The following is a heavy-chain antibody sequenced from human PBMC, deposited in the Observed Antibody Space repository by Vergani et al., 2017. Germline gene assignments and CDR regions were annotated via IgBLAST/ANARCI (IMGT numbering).Heavy chain of an antibody. J-gene: IGHJ4*02. CDR2: IYRTGRT. D-gene: IGHD3-9*01. CDR1: GFSIDNGYY. Sequence: QVQLQESGPGLVKPSETLSLTCDVSGFSIDNGYYWDWIRQPPGKGLEWIGSIYRTGRTHFNPSLKSRVTISVDTSNNHFSLRLNSLTAADTAVYYCARRSGIVYDIFIVTQYFFVFWGQGALVTVAS. CDR3: ARRSGIVYDIFIVTQYFFVF. V-gene: IGHV4-38-2*01.